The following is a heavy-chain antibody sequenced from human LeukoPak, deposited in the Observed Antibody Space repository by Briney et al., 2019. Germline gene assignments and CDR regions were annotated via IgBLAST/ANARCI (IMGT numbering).Heavy chain of an antibody. D-gene: IGHD1-26*01. CDR3: ARDQSGSYYGLDY. CDR2: IIPIFGTA. CDR1: GGTFSSYA. V-gene: IGHV1-69*05. Sequence: ASVKVSCKASGGTFSSYATSWVRQAPGQGLEWMGGIIPIFGTANYAQKFQGRVTITTDESTSTAYMELSSLRSEDTAVYYCARDQSGSYYGLDYWGQGTLVTVSS. J-gene: IGHJ4*02.